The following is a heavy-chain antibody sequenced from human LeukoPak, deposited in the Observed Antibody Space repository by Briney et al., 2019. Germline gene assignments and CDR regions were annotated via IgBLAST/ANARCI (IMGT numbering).Heavy chain of an antibody. J-gene: IGHJ4*02. V-gene: IGHV3-7*01. CDR3: VGPDSQFDC. CDR1: GFTFSDFW. CDR2: IKEDGTEK. Sequence: GGSLRLSCAGSGFTFSDFWMTWVRQTPGKGLEWVANIKEDGTEKILVDSVKGRFTISRDNAKNSLYLQMNNLRVEDTAVYYCVGPDSQFDCWGQGTLVTVSS. D-gene: IGHD3-10*01.